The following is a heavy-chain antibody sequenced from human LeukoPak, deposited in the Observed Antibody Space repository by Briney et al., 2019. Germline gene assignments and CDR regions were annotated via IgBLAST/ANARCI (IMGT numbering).Heavy chain of an antibody. D-gene: IGHD3-10*01. Sequence: TFSSYAMSWIRQAPGKGLEWIGSMYYSGNTYYSPSLKSRVTISVDTSKSQFSLKLDSVTAADTAVYYCARSDGSGSYTAHLFDYWGQGPLVTVSS. CDR3: ARSDGSGSYTAHLFDY. J-gene: IGHJ4*02. CDR2: MYYSGNT. V-gene: IGHV4-39*01. CDR1: TFSSYA.